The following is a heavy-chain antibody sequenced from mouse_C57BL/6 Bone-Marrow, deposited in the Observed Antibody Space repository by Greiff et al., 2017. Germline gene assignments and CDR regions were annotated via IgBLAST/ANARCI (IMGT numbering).Heavy chain of an antibody. V-gene: IGHV5-2*03. CDR1: EYEFPSHD. D-gene: IGHD2-2*01. CDR2: INSDGGST. CDR3: ARHVMVSPFDY. Sequence: EVKVEESGGGLVQPGESLKLSCESNEYEFPSHDMSWVRKTPEKRLELVAAINSDGGSTYYPDTMERRFIISRDNTKKTLYLQMSSLRSEYTAWYYCARHVMVSPFDYWGQGTTLTVSS. J-gene: IGHJ2*01.